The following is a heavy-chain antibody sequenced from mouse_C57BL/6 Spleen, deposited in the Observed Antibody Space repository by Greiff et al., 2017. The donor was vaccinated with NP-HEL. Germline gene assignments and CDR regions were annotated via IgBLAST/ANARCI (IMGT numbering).Heavy chain of an antibody. Sequence: QVQLQQSGPGLVAPSQSLSITCTVSGFSLTSYGVDWVRQPPGKGLEWLGVIWGGGSTIYNSALMSRLSISKDNSKSQVFLKMNSLQTDDTAMYYCAKRRYYGSSPYWYFDVWGTGTTVTVSS. CDR2: IWGGGST. CDR1: GFSLTSYG. V-gene: IGHV2-9*01. CDR3: AKRRYYGSSPYWYFDV. J-gene: IGHJ1*03. D-gene: IGHD1-1*01.